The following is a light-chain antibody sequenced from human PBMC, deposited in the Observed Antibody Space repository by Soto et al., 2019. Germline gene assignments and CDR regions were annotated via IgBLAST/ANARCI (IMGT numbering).Light chain of an antibody. CDR1: NIGSQS. CDR2: YDR. V-gene: IGLV3-21*04. Sequence: SYELTQPPSVSVAPGKTATITCAGNNIGSQSVHWYQQKPGQAPVLVIFYDRERPSGIPERFSGSNSGNTATLTISKVEAGDEADYYCQVWDSSSDHYVFAPGTKLTVL. CDR3: QVWDSSSDHYV. J-gene: IGLJ1*01.